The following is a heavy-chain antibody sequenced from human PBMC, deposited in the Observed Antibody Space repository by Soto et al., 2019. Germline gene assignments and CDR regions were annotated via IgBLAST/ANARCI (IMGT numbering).Heavy chain of an antibody. CDR1: GFTFSGYY. V-gene: IGHV3-11*01. D-gene: IGHD3-22*01. Sequence: GGSLRLSCAASGFTFSGYYMSWIRQAPGKGLEWISYISSSGSTIYYADSVRGRFTISRDNAKNSLSLQMNSLTADDTAVYYCARGYYYDSSGYYYDSPSYWGQGTLVTVSS. CDR2: ISSSGSTI. J-gene: IGHJ4*02. CDR3: ARGYYYDSSGYYYDSPSY.